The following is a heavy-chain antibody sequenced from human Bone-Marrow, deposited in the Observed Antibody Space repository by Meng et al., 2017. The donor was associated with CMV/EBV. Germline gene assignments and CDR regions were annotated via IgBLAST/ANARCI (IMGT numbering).Heavy chain of an antibody. Sequence: SETLSLTCAVSGGSISSSNWWSWVRQPPGKGLEWIGEIYHSGSTNYNPSLKSRVTISVDKSKNQFSLKLSSVTAADTAVYYCARGGLYSSSWYDPWGQGTLVTVSS. CDR2: IYHSGST. J-gene: IGHJ5*02. V-gene: IGHV4-4*02. CDR1: GGSISSSNW. CDR3: ARGGLYSSSWYDP. D-gene: IGHD6-13*01.